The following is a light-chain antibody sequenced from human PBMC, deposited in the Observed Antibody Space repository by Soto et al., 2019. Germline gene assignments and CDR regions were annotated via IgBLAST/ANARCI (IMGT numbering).Light chain of an antibody. CDR2: DAS. CDR1: QGISNV. Sequence: DIQMTQSPSSLSASVGDRVTIACRASQGISNVLAWYQQKPGKVPKLLIYDASTLQAGVPSRFSGSGSGTDFTLTISSLQPEDVATYYCQKYNSAPRAFGQGTKVEIK. CDR3: QKYNSAPRA. V-gene: IGKV1-27*01. J-gene: IGKJ1*01.